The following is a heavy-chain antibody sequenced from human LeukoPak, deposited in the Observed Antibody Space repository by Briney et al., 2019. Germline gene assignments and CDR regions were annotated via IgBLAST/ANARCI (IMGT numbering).Heavy chain of an antibody. D-gene: IGHD1-26*01. V-gene: IGHV3-21*01. CDR1: GFTFSSYS. CDR3: APGATTY. J-gene: IGHJ4*02. CDR2: ISSSSSYI. Sequence: GGSLRLSCAASGFTFSSYSMNSVRQAPGKGLEWVSSISSSSSYIYYADSVKDRFTISRDNAKNSLYLQMNSLRAEDTAVYYCAPGATTYWGQGTLVTVSS.